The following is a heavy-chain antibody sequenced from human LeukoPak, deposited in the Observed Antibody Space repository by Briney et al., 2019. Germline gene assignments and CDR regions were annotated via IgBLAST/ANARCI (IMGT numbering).Heavy chain of an antibody. D-gene: IGHD5-18*01. CDR2: IIPIFGTA. V-gene: IGHV1-69*13. Sequence: SVKVSCKASGGTFSSYAISWVRQAPGQGLEWMGGIIPIFGTANYAQKFQGRVTITADESTSTAYMELSSLRSEDTAVYYCARDRDWAGYTYGFYYWGQGTLATVSS. CDR1: GGTFSSYA. CDR3: ARDRDWAGYTYGFYY. J-gene: IGHJ4*02.